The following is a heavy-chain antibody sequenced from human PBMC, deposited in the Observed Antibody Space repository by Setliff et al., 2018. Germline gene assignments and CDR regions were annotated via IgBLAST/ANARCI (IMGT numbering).Heavy chain of an antibody. J-gene: IGHJ5*02. Sequence: PSETLSLTCSVSGASISSDGYYWSWIRQYPGKGLEWIGYIYYSGSTYYNPSLKSRVTISLDTSENQFSLELTSVTAADTAVYYCARDGASWLNWFDPWGQGTLVTVSS. V-gene: IGHV4-31*03. CDR1: GASISSDGYY. CDR2: IYYSGST. CDR3: ARDGASWLNWFDP. D-gene: IGHD2-2*01.